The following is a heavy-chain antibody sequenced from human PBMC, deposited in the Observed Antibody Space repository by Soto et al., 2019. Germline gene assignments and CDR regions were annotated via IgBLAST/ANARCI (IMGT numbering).Heavy chain of an antibody. CDR2: LAHDALNM. CDR3: TRDFFGSWTIDY. Sequence: WGSLRLSCAASGFAFSKYGFHWVRQAPGKGLEWVAGLAHDALNMYYADSVRGRFSISRDNPEQTAYLQMSSLRVEDTAVYYCTRDFFGSWTIDYWGQGILVTVSS. CDR1: GFAFSKYG. J-gene: IGHJ4*02. D-gene: IGHD2-15*01. V-gene: IGHV3-30*03.